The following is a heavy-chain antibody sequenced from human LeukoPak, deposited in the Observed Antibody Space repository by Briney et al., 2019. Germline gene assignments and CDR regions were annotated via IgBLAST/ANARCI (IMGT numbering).Heavy chain of an antibody. J-gene: IGHJ4*01. CDR1: GYTFTRYA. CDR3: AKSVGAVVVKLFGY. D-gene: IGHD2-21*01. CDR2: INIGNGNT. Sequence: ASVKVSCKASGYTFTRYAMHWVRQAPGQRLEWMGWINIGNGNTKYSQKFQGRVTVTRDTSANTAYMELSSLRSEDTAVYYCAKSVGAVVVKLFGYWGXGTLVTVSS. V-gene: IGHV1-3*04.